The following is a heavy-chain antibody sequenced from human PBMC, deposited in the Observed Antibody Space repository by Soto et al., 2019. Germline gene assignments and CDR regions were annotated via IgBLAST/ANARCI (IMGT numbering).Heavy chain of an antibody. CDR2: IYFNGTA. CDR3: ARAKGTHKY. Sequence: PSEILSPTGPVSGVILRGYYWSWIRQTPGKTLEWIGCIYFNGTANYNPSVKSRVTIWLDMSNNQFSLKLTSLTATDRAIYYCARAKGTHKYWGRGTLVPVTS. CDR1: GVILRGYY. D-gene: IGHD3-10*01. V-gene: IGHV4-59*01. J-gene: IGHJ4*02.